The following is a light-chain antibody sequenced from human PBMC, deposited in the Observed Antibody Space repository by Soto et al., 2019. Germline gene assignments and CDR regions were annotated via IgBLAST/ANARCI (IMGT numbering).Light chain of an antibody. CDR1: QSFSSNY. CDR3: HQYGGSPGT. J-gene: IGKJ1*01. Sequence: EIVLTQSPGTLSLSPGERATLSCRASQSFSSNYLAWYQQRPGQAPRLLIYDASSRATGVPDRFSGSGSGTDFTLTISRLEPEDFAVYYCHQYGGSPGTLGQGTKVDI. V-gene: IGKV3-20*01. CDR2: DAS.